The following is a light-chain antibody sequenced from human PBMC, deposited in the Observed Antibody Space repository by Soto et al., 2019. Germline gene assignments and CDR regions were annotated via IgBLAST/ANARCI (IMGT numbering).Light chain of an antibody. J-gene: IGKJ4*01. V-gene: IGKV3D-15*01. CDR2: GSS. CDR3: QQYNNWGLS. CDR1: ENVGTN. Sequence: IVMTQSPATLSVSPGEGVTLSCRASENVGTNLAWYQQKPGQAPRLLIYGSSTRATGIPATFSGSGSGTEFTLTISSLQSEESAIYYCQQYNNWGLSFGGGTKGEIK.